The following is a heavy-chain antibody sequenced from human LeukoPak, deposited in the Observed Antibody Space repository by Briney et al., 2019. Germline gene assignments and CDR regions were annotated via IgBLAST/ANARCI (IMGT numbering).Heavy chain of an antibody. CDR2: IYQNGNP. V-gene: IGHV4-30-2*01. D-gene: IGHD6-13*01. J-gene: IGHJ4*02. CDR1: GGSISSGGYS. CDR3: GRGGIAAAASGIDY. Sequence: SATLSLTCAVSGGSISSGGYSWSWLRQPPGKGLEWIGSIYQNGNPSYNPSLKSRVTISVDRSKNQFSLNLSSVTAADTAVYYCGRGGIAAAASGIDYWGQGTLVAVSS.